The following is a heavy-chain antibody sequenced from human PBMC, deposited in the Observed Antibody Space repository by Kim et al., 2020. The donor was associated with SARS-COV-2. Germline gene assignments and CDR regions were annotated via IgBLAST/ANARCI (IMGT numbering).Heavy chain of an antibody. Sequence: YAQKFQGRVPMTRATSTSTVYMELSSLRSEDTAVYYCAREGEWNGNRLDYWGQGTLVTVSS. CDR3: AREGEWNGNRLDY. D-gene: IGHD3-16*01. J-gene: IGHJ4*02. V-gene: IGHV1-46*01.